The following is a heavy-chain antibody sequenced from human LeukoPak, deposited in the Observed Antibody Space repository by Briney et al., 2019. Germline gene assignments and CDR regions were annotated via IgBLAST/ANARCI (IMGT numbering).Heavy chain of an antibody. J-gene: IGHJ6*02. V-gene: IGHV1-46*01. CDR3: ARCLGRGYCSGGSCYPRADYYGMDV. Sequence: ASVKVSCKASGYTFTSYYMHWVRQAPGQGLEWMGIINPSGGSTSYAQKFQGRVTMTRDTSTSTVYMEPSSLRSEDTAVYYCARCLGRGYCSGGSCYPRADYYGMDVWGQGTTVTVSS. CDR2: INPSGGST. D-gene: IGHD2-15*01. CDR1: GYTFTSYY.